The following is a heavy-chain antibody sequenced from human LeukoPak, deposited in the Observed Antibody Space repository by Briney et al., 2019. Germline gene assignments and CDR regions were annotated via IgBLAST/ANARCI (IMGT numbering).Heavy chain of an antibody. CDR3: ARGQYYQGY. CDR1: GFTFSDYY. J-gene: IGHJ4*02. CDR2: IISSSSYT. Sequence: GGSLRLSCAASGFTFSDYYMSWIRQAPGKGLECVSYIISSSSYTDYADSVKGRFTISRDNAKNSLYLQMNSLRAEDTAVYYCARGQYYQGYWGQGTLVTVSS. D-gene: IGHD1-26*01. V-gene: IGHV3-11*05.